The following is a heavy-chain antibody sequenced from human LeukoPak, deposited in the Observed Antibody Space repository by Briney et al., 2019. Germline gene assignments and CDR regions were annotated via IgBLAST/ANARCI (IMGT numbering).Heavy chain of an antibody. CDR1: GFPLSSYA. CDR3: AKDRVQIATYYFDI. V-gene: IGHV3-30*04. J-gene: IGHJ4*02. D-gene: IGHD2/OR15-2a*01. CDR2: ISYDGRDS. Sequence: PGGSLTLSCAASGFPLSSYAIHCVRQAPGKGPEWVAVISYDGRDSHHADSVKGRFTISRDNSKNTLYLQMNSLRPEDTAVYFCAKDRVQIATYYFDIWGQGTLVTVSS.